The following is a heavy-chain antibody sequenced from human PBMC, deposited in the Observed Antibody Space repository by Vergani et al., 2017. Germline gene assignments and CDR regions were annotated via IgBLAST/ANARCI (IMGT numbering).Heavy chain of an antibody. CDR1: GFTFSTYN. CDR2: ISGRSSYI. V-gene: IGHV3-21*01. Sequence: EVQLVESGGGLVKPGGSLRLSCAAPGFTFSTYNMIWVRQAPGKGLEWVSSISGRSSYIYYADSVKGRFTISRDNAKNSLYLQMNSLRAEDTAVYYCARDRRIMYNWFDPWGQGTLVTVSS. CDR3: ARDRRIMYNWFDP. J-gene: IGHJ5*02.